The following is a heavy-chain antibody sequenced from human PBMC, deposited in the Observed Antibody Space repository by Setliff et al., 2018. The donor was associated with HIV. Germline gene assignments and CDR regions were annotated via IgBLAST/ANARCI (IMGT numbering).Heavy chain of an antibody. D-gene: IGHD3-10*01. Sequence: PSETLSLTCAVSGGSISSGGYSWSWIRQPPGKGLEWIGYIYHSGSTYYNPSLKSRVTISVDPSKNQILLRLSSVTAADTAVYYCARLSGGMVPNYWGQGTLVTVS. J-gene: IGHJ4*02. CDR1: GGSISSGGYS. CDR3: ARLSGGMVPNY. CDR2: IYHSGST. V-gene: IGHV4-30-2*01.